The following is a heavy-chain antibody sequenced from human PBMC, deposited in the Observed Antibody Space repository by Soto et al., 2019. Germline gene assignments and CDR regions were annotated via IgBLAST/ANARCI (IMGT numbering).Heavy chain of an antibody. D-gene: IGHD2-8*01. Sequence: GGSLRLSCAASGFTFSSYWMHWVRQAPGKGLVWVSRINSDGSSTSYADSVKGRFTISRDNAKNTLYLQMNSLRAEDTAVYYCAISPQMVYAPIWFDPWGQGTLVTVSS. CDR2: INSDGSST. V-gene: IGHV3-74*01. CDR1: GFTFSSYW. CDR3: AISPQMVYAPIWFDP. J-gene: IGHJ5*02.